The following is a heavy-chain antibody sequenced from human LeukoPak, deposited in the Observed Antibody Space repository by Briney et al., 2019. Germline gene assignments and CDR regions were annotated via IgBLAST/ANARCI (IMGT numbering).Heavy chain of an antibody. Sequence: PGGSLRLSCAASGFTFSSYAMSWVRQPPGKGLEWVSGISGSGDSPYYGDSVKGRFTISRDNSKNTLYLQMNSLRAEDTALYYCAKDASGSYSPDYWGQGTLVTVSS. D-gene: IGHD1-26*01. V-gene: IGHV3-23*01. J-gene: IGHJ4*02. CDR3: AKDASGSYSPDY. CDR2: ISGSGDSP. CDR1: GFTFSSYA.